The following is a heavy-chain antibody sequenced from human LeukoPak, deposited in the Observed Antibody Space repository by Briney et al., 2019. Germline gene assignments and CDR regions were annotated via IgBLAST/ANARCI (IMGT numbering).Heavy chain of an antibody. J-gene: IGHJ4*02. CDR1: GFSVINSG. CDR2: IRYDGSNE. V-gene: IGHV3-30*02. CDR3: AKAGPGYTEPSSVHY. Sequence: GGSLRLSLSASGFSVINSGTRWVRQAPGKGRGWGAFIRYDGSNEIYADSVKGRFTISRDNSKNTLYLQMDSLRAEDTAVFYCAKAGPGYTEPSSVHYWGQGTLVTVSS. D-gene: IGHD5-18*01.